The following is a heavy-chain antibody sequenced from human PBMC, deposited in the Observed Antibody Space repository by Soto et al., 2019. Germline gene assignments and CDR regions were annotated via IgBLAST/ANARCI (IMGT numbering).Heavy chain of an antibody. J-gene: IGHJ4*02. V-gene: IGHV3-23*01. Sequence: GGSLRLSCAASGFTFSSYAMSWVRQAPGKGLEWVSAISGSGGSTYYADSVKGRFTISRDNSKNTLYLQMNSLRAEDTAVYYCAKDLGRYCSGGSCYSVYWGQGTLVTVSS. CDR3: AKDLGRYCSGGSCYSVY. CDR2: ISGSGGST. D-gene: IGHD2-15*01. CDR1: GFTFSSYA.